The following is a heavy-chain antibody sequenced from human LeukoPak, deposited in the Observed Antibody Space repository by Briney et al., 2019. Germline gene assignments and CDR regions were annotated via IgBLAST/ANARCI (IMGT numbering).Heavy chain of an antibody. J-gene: IGHJ6*03. V-gene: IGHV1-8*03. Sequence: ASVKVSCKASGYTFTSYDINWVRQAPGQGLEWMGWMNPNSGKTGYAQKFQGRVTITRNNSISTVYMELSSLRSEDTAVYYCARKARTNTNYYYYMDVWGKGTTVTVSS. CDR2: MNPNSGKT. D-gene: IGHD1-7*01. CDR1: GYTFTSYD. CDR3: ARKARTNTNYYYYMDV.